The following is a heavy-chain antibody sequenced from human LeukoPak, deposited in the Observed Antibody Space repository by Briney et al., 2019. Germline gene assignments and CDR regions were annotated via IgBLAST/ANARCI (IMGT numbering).Heavy chain of an antibody. D-gene: IGHD6-19*01. CDR3: ATNISSGWYSCHGY. CDR2: INPSGGST. Sequence: GASVKVSCKASGYTFTSYYMHWVRQAPEQGLEWRGIINPSGGSTSYAQKFQGRVTMTMDTSTSTVYMELSSLRSEDTAVYYCATNISSGWYSCHGYWGQGTLVTVTS. V-gene: IGHV1-46*01. CDR1: GYTFTSYY. J-gene: IGHJ4*02.